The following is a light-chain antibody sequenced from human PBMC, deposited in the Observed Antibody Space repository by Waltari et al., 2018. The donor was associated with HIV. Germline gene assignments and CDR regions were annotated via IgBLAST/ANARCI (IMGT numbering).Light chain of an antibody. CDR3: QQYFDAPVT. CDR2: AAS. J-gene: IGKJ1*01. CDR1: QGIGNF. V-gene: IGKV1-NL1*01. Sequence: DIQMSQSPSSLSASVGDRVTITCRASQGIGNFLAWYQQKPAGALKFLLTAASTLETGVPSRFSGSASGTAFTLTINSLQPEDFGTYYCQQYFDAPVTFGQGTKVEIK.